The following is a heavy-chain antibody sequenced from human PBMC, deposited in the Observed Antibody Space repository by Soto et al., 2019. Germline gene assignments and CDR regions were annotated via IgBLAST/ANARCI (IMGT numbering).Heavy chain of an antibody. J-gene: IGHJ6*02. CDR3: ARDHWDCSGGGCNPHQLNFFAMDV. CDR1: GFTFNDYA. CDR2: ISFDGNNK. D-gene: IGHD2-15*01. Sequence: QVHLVESGGGGVQPGRSKRLSCVVSGFTFNDYAIHWVRQAPGKGLEWVAVISFDGNNKFYADSVKGRFTISRDRSKNTAYLQMNNLRAEDTAVYYCARDHWDCSGGGCNPHQLNFFAMDVWGQGTTVTVSS. V-gene: IGHV3-30*03.